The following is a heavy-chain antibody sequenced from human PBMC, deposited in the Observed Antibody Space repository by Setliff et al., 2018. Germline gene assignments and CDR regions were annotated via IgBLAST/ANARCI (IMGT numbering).Heavy chain of an antibody. Sequence: KTSETLSLTCAVSGGSISSSNWWSWVRQPPGKGLEWIGEIYHTGSTNYNPSLKSRLTISVDKSKNQFSLRLSSVTAADTAVYYCARAGASRVGEVYYYMDVWGKGTTVTVSS. V-gene: IGHV4-4*02. J-gene: IGHJ6*03. CDR2: IYHTGST. CDR1: GGSISSSNW. CDR3: ARAGASRVGEVYYYMDV. D-gene: IGHD1-26*01.